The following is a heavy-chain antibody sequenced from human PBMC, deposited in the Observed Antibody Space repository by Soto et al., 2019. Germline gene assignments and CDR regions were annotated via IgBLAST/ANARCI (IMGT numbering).Heavy chain of an antibody. D-gene: IGHD4-17*01. CDR3: ARANGDYYFDY. Sequence: QVQLVQSGAEVKKPGASVKVSCNASGYTFTSYGISWVRQAPGQGLEWMGWISTYKVDTHYAQKLQGRVTLTTDTSTSTAYMELRSLRSDDTAVYYCARANGDYYFDYWGQGTLVTVST. V-gene: IGHV1-18*01. CDR1: GYTFTSYG. CDR2: ISTYKVDT. J-gene: IGHJ4*02.